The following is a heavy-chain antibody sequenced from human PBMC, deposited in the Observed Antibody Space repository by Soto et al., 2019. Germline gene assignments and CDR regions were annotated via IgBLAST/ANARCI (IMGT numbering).Heavy chain of an antibody. V-gene: IGHV3-7*01. Sequence: GGSLRLSCAASGFTFSSYWMSWVRQAPGKGLEWVANIKQDGSEKYYVDSVKGRFTISRDNAKNPLYLQMNSLRAEDTAVYYCAREFEQLVRVHFDYWGQGTLVTVS. CDR1: GFTFSSYW. J-gene: IGHJ4*02. D-gene: IGHD6-6*01. CDR3: AREFEQLVRVHFDY. CDR2: IKQDGSEK.